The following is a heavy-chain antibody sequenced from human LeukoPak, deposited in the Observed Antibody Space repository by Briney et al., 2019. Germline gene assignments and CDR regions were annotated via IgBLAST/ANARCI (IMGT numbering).Heavy chain of an antibody. V-gene: IGHV3-74*01. CDR1: GLTFSSHW. CDR2: ITNDGSST. Sequence: GGSLRLSCAASGLTFSSHWMHWVRQAPGKGLVWVSRITNDGSSTTYADSVKGRFTISRDNAKNMLYLQVCSLRAEDTAVYYCARVSPYYYYGMDVWGQGTTVTVSS. J-gene: IGHJ6*02. CDR3: ARVSPYYYYGMDV.